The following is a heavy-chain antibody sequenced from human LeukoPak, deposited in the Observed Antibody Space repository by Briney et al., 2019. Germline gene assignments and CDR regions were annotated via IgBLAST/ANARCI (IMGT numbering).Heavy chain of an antibody. Sequence: SETLSLTCTISGGSISSSSYYWGWIRQPPGKGLEWIGSIYYSGSTYYKSSLKSRVTVSVGTSKNQFSLKLSSVTAADTAVYYCASLRERSYYARGFDYWGQGTLVTVSS. D-gene: IGHD1-26*01. V-gene: IGHV4-39*01. CDR3: ASLRERSYYARGFDY. CDR2: IYYSGST. J-gene: IGHJ4*02. CDR1: GGSISSSSYY.